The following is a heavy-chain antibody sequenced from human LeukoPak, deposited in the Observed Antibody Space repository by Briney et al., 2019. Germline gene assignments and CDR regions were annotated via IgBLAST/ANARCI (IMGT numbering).Heavy chain of an antibody. CDR1: GFTFSDYT. D-gene: IGHD1-26*01. V-gene: IGHV3-21*01. J-gene: IGHJ3*02. CDR2: ISSSSSYI. CDR3: ARDLGILVGATYAFDI. Sequence: GGSLRLSCAASGFTFSDYTMNWVRQAPGKGLEWVSSISSSSSYIYYADSVKGRFTISRDNAKNSLYLQMNSLRAEDTAVYYCARDLGILVGATYAFDIWGQGTMVTVSS.